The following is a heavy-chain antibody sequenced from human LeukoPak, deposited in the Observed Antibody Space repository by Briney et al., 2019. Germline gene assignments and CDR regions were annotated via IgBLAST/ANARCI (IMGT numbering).Heavy chain of an antibody. CDR3: ARASDPWLQLT. CDR2: IKQDGREK. J-gene: IGHJ5*02. CDR1: GFTFSNYW. Sequence: GGSLRLSCAASGFTFSNYWMIWVRQAPGKGLEWVGNIKQDGREKRNADSVRGRFSISRDNAQTSLYLQMNSLRAEDTAVYYCARASDPWLQLTWGQGTLVTVSS. D-gene: IGHD5-24*01. V-gene: IGHV3-7*05.